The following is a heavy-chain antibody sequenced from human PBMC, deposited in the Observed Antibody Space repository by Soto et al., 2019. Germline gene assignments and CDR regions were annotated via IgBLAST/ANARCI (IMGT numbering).Heavy chain of an antibody. V-gene: IGHV4-34*01. D-gene: IGHD3-9*01. CDR3: ARKSSYYDMLTGPEAYYYDYMDV. CDR1: GGSFSGYY. J-gene: IGHJ6*03. Sequence: PSETLSLTCAVYGGSFSGYYWSWIRQPPGKGLEWIGEINHSGSTNYNPSLKSRVTISVDTSKNQFSLKLSSVTAADTAVYYCARKSSYYDMLTGPEAYYYDYMDVWGKGTTVTVPS. CDR2: INHSGST.